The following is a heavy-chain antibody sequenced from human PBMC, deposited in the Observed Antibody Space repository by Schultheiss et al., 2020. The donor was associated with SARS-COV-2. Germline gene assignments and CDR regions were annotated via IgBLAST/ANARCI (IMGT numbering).Heavy chain of an antibody. V-gene: IGHV3-33*06. CDR1: GFTFSSYG. CDR2: IWYDGSNK. CDR3: AKGQLELRGSFDP. J-gene: IGHJ5*02. D-gene: IGHD1-1*01. Sequence: EGSLRLSCAASGFTFSSYGMHWVRQAPGKGLEWVAVIWYDGSNKYYADSVKGRFTISRDNSKNTLYLQMNSLRAEDTAVYYCAKGQLELRGSFDPWGQGTLVTVSS.